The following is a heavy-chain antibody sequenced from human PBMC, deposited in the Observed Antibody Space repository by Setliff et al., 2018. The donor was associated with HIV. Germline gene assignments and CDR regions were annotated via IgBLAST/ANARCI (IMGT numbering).Heavy chain of an antibody. V-gene: IGHV4-39*01. CDR2: IFYRGTI. CDR3: ARLSPLRAFDI. Sequence: SETLSLTCTVSGGSISSSTYYWGWIRQPPGKGLEWIGSIFYRGTIYDNSSLKSRLTMSVDPSKNQFSLRLTFLTAADTAVYYCARLSPLRAFDIWGQGTMVTVSS. CDR1: GGSISSSTYY. J-gene: IGHJ3*02.